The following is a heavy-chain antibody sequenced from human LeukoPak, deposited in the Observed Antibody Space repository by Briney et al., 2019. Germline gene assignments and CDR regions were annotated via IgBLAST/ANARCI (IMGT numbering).Heavy chain of an antibody. J-gene: IGHJ4*02. CDR1: GYTFTDYY. V-gene: IGHV1-2*02. Sequence: ASVTVSCKASGYTFTDYYVHWVRQAPGQGLEWMGWINLDSGDTNYAQNFQGRVTMTRDTSIRTVYMELSRLISDDTAVYYCAIDKTAAFDYWGQGTLVTVSS. D-gene: IGHD6-13*01. CDR3: AIDKTAAFDY. CDR2: INLDSGDT.